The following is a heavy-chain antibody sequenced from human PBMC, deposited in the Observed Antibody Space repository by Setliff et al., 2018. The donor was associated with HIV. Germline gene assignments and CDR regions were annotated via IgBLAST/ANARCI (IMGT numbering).Heavy chain of an antibody. CDR1: GGSISSYY. CDR2: IYTSGST. Sequence: SETLSLTCTVSGGSISSYYWSWIRQPPGKGLEWIGYIYTSGSTNYNPSLKSRVTIKVDTSKNQFPLKLSSVTAADTAVYYCARRVTGTTPRNAFDIWGQGTMVTVSS. D-gene: IGHD1-7*01. CDR3: ARRVTGTTPRNAFDI. J-gene: IGHJ3*02. V-gene: IGHV4-4*09.